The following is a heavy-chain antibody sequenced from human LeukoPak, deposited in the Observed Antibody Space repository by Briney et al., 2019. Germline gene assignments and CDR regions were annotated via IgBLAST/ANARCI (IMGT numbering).Heavy chain of an antibody. CDR1: GYTFTGYH. Sequence: ASVKVSCKASGYTFTGYHMHWVRQAPGQGLEWMGWINPNSGGTNYAQKFQGRVTMTRDTSISTAYMELSRLRSDDTAVYYCARGGAYYDILTGYAREYYFDYWGQGTLVTVSS. V-gene: IGHV1-2*02. CDR3: ARGGAYYDILTGYAREYYFDY. J-gene: IGHJ4*02. CDR2: INPNSGGT. D-gene: IGHD3-9*01.